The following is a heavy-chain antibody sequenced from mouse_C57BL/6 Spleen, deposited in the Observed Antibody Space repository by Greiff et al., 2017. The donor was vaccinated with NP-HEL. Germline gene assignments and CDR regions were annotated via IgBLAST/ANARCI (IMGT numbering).Heavy chain of an antibody. V-gene: IGHV3-6*01. J-gene: IGHJ2*01. D-gene: IGHD1-1*01. CDR3: AREELRLYYFDY. CDR1: GYSITSGYY. CDR2: ISYDGSN. Sequence: EVKLQESGPGLVKPSQSLSLTCSVTGYSITSGYYWNWIRQFPGNKLEWMGYISYDGSNNYNPSLKNRISITRDTSKNQFFLKLNSVTTEDTATYYCAREELRLYYFDYWGQGTTLTVSS.